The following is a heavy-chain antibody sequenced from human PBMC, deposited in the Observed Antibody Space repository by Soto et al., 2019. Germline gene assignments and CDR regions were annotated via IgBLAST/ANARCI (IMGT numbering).Heavy chain of an antibody. J-gene: IGHJ4*02. D-gene: IGHD3-10*01. CDR3: ARGRPVPY. V-gene: IGHV3-7*01. Sequence: EVQLVESGGGLVQPGGSLRLSCAASGLTFSSYWMSWVRQAPGKGLEWVANVNQDGSEKFYVDSVKGRFTISRDNAMNSMYLQMNSLRAEDTAVYYCARGRPVPYWGQGTLVTVSS. CDR2: VNQDGSEK. CDR1: GLTFSSYW.